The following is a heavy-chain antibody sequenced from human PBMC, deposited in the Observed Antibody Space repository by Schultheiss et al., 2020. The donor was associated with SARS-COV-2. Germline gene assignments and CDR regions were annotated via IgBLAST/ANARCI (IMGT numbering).Heavy chain of an antibody. CDR2: IYYSGST. V-gene: IGHV4-31*03. D-gene: IGHD1-14*01. CDR3: ARLRVSEPRDY. J-gene: IGHJ4*02. CDR1: GGSISSGGYY. Sequence: SETLSLTCTVSGGSISSGGYYWSWIRQHPGKGLEWIGYIYYSGSTYYNPSLKSRVTISVDTSKNQFSLKLSSVTAADTAVYYCARLRVSEPRDYWGQGTLVTVSS.